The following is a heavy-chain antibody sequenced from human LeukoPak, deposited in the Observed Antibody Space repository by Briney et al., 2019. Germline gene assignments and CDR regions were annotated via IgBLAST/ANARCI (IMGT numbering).Heavy chain of an antibody. Sequence: GGSLRLSCAASGFTFDDYAMHWVRQAPGKGLEWVSGISWNSGSIGYADSVKGRFTISRDNAKNSLYLQMNSLRAEDTAVYYCARAATIFGVVTPYFDYWGQGTLVTVSS. CDR3: ARAATIFGVVTPYFDY. CDR2: ISWNSGSI. V-gene: IGHV3-9*01. CDR1: GFTFDDYA. D-gene: IGHD3-3*01. J-gene: IGHJ4*02.